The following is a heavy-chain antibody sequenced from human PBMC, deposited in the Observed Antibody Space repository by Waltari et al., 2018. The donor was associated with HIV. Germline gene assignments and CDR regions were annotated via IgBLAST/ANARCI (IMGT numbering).Heavy chain of an antibody. Sequence: QVQLVESGGGVVQPGRSLRLSCAASGFTFSSYGMHWVRQAPGKGLEWVAVISYDGSNKYYADSVKGRFTISRDNSKNTLYLQMNSLRAEDTAVYYCAKPHLWFGESAHSDYWGQGTLVTVSS. D-gene: IGHD3-10*01. CDR2: ISYDGSNK. V-gene: IGHV3-30*18. J-gene: IGHJ4*02. CDR1: GFTFSSYG. CDR3: AKPHLWFGESAHSDY.